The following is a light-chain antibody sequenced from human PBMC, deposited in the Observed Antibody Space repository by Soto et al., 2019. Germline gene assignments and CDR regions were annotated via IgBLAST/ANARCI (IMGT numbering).Light chain of an antibody. Sequence: ELVLTQSPATQSLSPGERAPPSCRASQSVSSYLAWYQQKPGQAPRLLIYDASTRATGIPARFSGSGSGTDFTLTISSLEPEDFAVYYCQQRSNWPPEITFGQGTRLEIK. V-gene: IGKV3-11*01. J-gene: IGKJ5*01. CDR2: DAS. CDR1: QSVSSY. CDR3: QQRSNWPPEIT.